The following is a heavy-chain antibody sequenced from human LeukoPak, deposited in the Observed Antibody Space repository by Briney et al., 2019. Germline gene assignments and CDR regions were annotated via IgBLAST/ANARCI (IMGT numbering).Heavy chain of an antibody. CDR2: IYYSGST. CDR3: AGSIAVAGTVGIDY. CDR1: GGSISSGDYY. V-gene: IGHV4-30-4*08. J-gene: IGHJ4*02. Sequence: SQTLSLTCTVSGGSISSGDYYWSWIRQPPGKGLEWIGYIYYSGSTYYNPSLESRVTISVDTSKNQFSLKLSSVTAADTAVYYCAGSIAVAGTVGIDYWGQGTLVTVSS. D-gene: IGHD6-19*01.